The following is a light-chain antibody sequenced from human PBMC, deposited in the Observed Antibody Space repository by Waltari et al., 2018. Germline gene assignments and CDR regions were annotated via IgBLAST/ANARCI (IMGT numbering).Light chain of an antibody. V-gene: IGLV1-44*01. Sequence: QSVLTQPPSASGTPGQRVTISYSGNSSNIGNNILNWHHQLQGTAPKLLIYTTKQRPSGVPDRVSGSESGTSASLAISGLQSEDEADYYCATWDDSLNGPVFGGGTKLTVL. CDR1: SSNIGNNI. J-gene: IGLJ2*01. CDR2: TTK. CDR3: ATWDDSLNGPV.